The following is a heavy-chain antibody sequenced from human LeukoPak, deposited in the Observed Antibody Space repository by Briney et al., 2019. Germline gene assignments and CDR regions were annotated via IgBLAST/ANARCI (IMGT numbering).Heavy chain of an antibody. CDR3: AKDQVRYCSGGSCPLED. J-gene: IGHJ4*02. CDR1: GGSISSSSYY. Sequence: PSETLSLTCTVSGGSISSSSYYWGWIRQPPGKGLEWVSAISGSGGSTYYADSVKGRFTISRDNSKNTLYLQMNSLRAEDTAVYYCAKDQVRYCSGGSCPLEDWGQGTLVTVSS. V-gene: IGHV3-23*01. CDR2: ISGSGGST. D-gene: IGHD2-15*01.